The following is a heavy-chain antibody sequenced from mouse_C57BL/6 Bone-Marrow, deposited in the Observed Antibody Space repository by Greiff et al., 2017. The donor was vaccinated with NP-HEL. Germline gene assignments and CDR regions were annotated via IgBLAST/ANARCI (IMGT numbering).Heavy chain of an antibody. CDR2: IYPRSGNT. CDR3: SRSAMVTTYYFDY. J-gene: IGHJ2*01. V-gene: IGHV1-81*01. CDR1: GYTFTSYG. D-gene: IGHD2-2*01. Sequence: QVQLQQSGAELARPGASVKLSCKASGYTFTSYGISWVKQRTGQGLEWIGEIYPRSGNTYYNEKFKGKATLTADKSSSQAYMELRSLTSEDSAIYICSRSAMVTTYYFDYWGQGATLTVSS.